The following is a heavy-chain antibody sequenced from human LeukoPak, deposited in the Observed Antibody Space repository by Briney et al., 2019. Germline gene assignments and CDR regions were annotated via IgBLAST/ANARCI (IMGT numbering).Heavy chain of an antibody. CDR3: ARQYYYDSSGYPTYYFDY. D-gene: IGHD3-22*01. Sequence: SETLSLTCTVSGGSISSYYWTWIRQPPGKGLEWIGYIYYSGSTNYNPSLKSRVTISVDTSKNQFSLKLSSVTAADTAVYYCARQYYYDSSGYPTYYFDYWGQGTLVTVSS. J-gene: IGHJ4*02. CDR2: IYYSGST. V-gene: IGHV4-59*08. CDR1: GGSISSYY.